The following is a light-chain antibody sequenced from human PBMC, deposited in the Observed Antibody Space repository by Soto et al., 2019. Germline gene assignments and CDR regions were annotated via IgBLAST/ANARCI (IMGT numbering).Light chain of an antibody. CDR1: SSDVGSYNL. Sequence: QSALTQPASVSGSPGQSITISCTGTSSDVGSYNLVSWYQHHPGKAPKLMIYEVTKRPSGVSNRFSGSKSGNTASLTISGLQAEDEADYYCCSYAGRSTLFGGGTKLTVL. CDR2: EVT. CDR3: CSYAGRSTL. V-gene: IGLV2-23*02. J-gene: IGLJ2*01.